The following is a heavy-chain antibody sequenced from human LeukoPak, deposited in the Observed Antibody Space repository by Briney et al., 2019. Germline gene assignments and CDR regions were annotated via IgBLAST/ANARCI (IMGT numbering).Heavy chain of an antibody. V-gene: IGHV3-74*01. CDR3: ARGGDDY. Sequence: GGSLRLSCAASGVTFSNIWMYWVRQAPGKGLDWVALINPDGSITTYADSVKGRFTISRDNAKNTVYLQMNSLRGEETAMYFCARGGDDYWGQGTLVIVSS. CDR1: GVTFSNIW. CDR2: INPDGSIT. D-gene: IGHD2-21*01. J-gene: IGHJ4*02.